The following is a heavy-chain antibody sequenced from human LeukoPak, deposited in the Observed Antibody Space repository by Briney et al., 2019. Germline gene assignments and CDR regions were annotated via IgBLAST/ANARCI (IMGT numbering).Heavy chain of an antibody. J-gene: IGHJ4*02. D-gene: IGHD3-10*01. CDR2: INHSGST. Sequence: PSETLSLTCAVYGGSFSGYYWSWIRQPPGKGLEWIGEINHSGSTNYNPSLKSRVTISVDTSKNQFSLKLSSVTAADTAVYYCARVAGVLWFGEFPFDNWGQGTLVTVSS. CDR1: GGSFSGYY. CDR3: ARVAGVLWFGEFPFDN. V-gene: IGHV4-34*01.